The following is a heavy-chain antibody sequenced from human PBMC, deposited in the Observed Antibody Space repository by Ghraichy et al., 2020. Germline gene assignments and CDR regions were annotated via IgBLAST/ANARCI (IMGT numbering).Heavy chain of an antibody. CDR3: AKNYRNGQACYDS. V-gene: IGHV3-23*01. CDR2: ISGDGVYI. Sequence: GGSLRLSCAASGFTFTNYAMTWVRQAPGKGLEWVSAISGDGVYIYYAESVKGRFTTSRDNSKNTLYLQMNSLRAEDTAIYYCAKNYRNGQACYDSWGQGTLVTVSS. D-gene: IGHD2-15*01. J-gene: IGHJ4*02. CDR1: GFTFTNYA.